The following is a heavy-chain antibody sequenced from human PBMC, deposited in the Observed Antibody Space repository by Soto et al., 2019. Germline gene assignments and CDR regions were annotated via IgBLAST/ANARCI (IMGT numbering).Heavy chain of an antibody. V-gene: IGHV4-34*01. CDR3: ARVGGCISTRCYGNWFDP. CDR2: INHSGST. D-gene: IGHD2-2*01. CDR1: GGSFSGYY. J-gene: IGHJ5*02. Sequence: SETLSLTCAVYGGSFSGYYWSWIRQPPGKGLEWIGEINHSGSTNYNPSLKSRVTISVDTSKNQFSLKLSSVTAADTAVYYCARVGGCISTRCYGNWFDPWGQGTLVTVSS.